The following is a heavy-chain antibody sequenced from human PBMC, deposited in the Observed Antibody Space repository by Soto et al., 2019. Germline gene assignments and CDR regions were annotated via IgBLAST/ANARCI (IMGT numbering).Heavy chain of an antibody. CDR1: GFTFSSNW. CDR2: INQDGSEK. CDR3: SPALNF. Sequence: GGSLRLSCAASGFTFSSNWMDWVRRAPGKGLEWVANINQDGSEKHYIDSVKGRFTISRDNAKNSLYLQMNSLTAEDSALYYCSPALNFWGQGTLVTAPQ. D-gene: IGHD2-2*01. V-gene: IGHV3-7*01. J-gene: IGHJ4*02.